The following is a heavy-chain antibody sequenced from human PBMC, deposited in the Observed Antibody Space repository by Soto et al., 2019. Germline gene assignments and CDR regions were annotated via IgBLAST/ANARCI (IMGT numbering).Heavy chain of an antibody. CDR3: AKLRGSSWTPYYYYYGMDV. J-gene: IGHJ6*02. Sequence: GGSLRLSCAASGFTFSSYAMSWVRQAPGKGLEWVSAISGSGGSTYYADSVKGRFTISRDNSKNTLYLQMNSLRAEDTAVYYCAKLRGSSWTPYYYYYGMDVWGQGTTVTVSS. D-gene: IGHD6-13*01. CDR2: ISGSGGST. CDR1: GFTFSSYA. V-gene: IGHV3-23*01.